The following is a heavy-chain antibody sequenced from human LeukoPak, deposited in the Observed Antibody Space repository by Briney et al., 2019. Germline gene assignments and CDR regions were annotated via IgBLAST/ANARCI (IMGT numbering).Heavy chain of an antibody. CDR2: ISGSADST. CDR1: GFTFSSYA. V-gene: IGHV3-23*01. J-gene: IGHJ4*02. CDR3: AKSYFNPPYFDY. Sequence: SGGSLRLSCAACGFTFSSYAMTWVRQAPGKGLEWVSAISGSADSTYYADSVKGRFTISRNNSKNTLYLQMNSLRAEDTAVYYCAKSYFNPPYFDYRGQGTLVTVSS. D-gene: IGHD2/OR15-2a*01.